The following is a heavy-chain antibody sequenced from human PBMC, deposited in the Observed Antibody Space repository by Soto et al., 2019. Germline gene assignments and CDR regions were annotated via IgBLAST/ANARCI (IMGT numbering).Heavy chain of an antibody. D-gene: IGHD3-3*01. V-gene: IGHV4-4*02. J-gene: IGHJ4*02. CDR2: IYHSGST. Sequence: SSETLSLTCAVSGGSISSSYWWNWVRQPPGKGLEWIGKIYHSGSTNYNPSPKNRVTISVDKSNNQFSLRLSSVTAADTAVYFCVTSLNYDFWRDGGRHYYFDYWGQGTLVTVSS. CDR1: GGSISSSYW. CDR3: VTSLNYDFWRDGGRHYYFDY.